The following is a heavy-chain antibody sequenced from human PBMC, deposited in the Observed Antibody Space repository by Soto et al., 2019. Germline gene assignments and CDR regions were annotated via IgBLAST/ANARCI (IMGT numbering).Heavy chain of an antibody. CDR3: APVPAASSYYNTDV. CDR2: IVDTGGRT. J-gene: IGHJ6*02. V-gene: IGHV3-23*01. D-gene: IGHD2-2*01. Sequence: EVQLLESGGGFVQPWGSLRLSCTASGFAFRSYAMNWVRQAPGKGLEWGSGIVDTGGRTFYADSVKGRFTISRDNAKNTLYLEMNSLRAEDTAIYYCAPVPAASSYYNTDVWGPGTTVTVSS. CDR1: GFAFRSYA.